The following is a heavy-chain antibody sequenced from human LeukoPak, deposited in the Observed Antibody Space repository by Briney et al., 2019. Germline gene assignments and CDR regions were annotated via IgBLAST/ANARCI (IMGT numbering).Heavy chain of an antibody. CDR3: ARWHYYGSGSYYTNWFDP. CDR1: GGFVSSGSYY. D-gene: IGHD3-10*01. V-gene: IGHV4-61*01. CDR2: IYYSGST. Sequence: SDTLSLPCTVCGGFVSSGSYYWSSIRQPPGKGLEWIGYIYYSGSTNYNPSLKSRVTISVDTSKNQFSLKLSSVTAADKAVYYCARWHYYGSGSYYTNWFDPWGQGTLVTVSS. J-gene: IGHJ5*02.